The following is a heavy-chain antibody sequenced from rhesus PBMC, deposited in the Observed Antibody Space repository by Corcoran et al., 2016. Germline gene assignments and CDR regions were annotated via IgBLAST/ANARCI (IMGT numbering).Heavy chain of an antibody. J-gene: IGHJ3*01. CDR2: IYGSSGSP. V-gene: IGHV4-147*01. CDR3: ARSTYNYDSCYYGAFDF. CDR1: GGSISSNY. Sequence: QVQLQESGPGLVKPSETLSLTCAVSGGSISSNYWSWIRQPPGQGLEGIGPIYGSSGSPRSTPSLTSRVTLSTDTSKNQFSLKLSSVTAADTAVYYCARSTYNYDSCYYGAFDFWGQGLRVTVSS. D-gene: IGHD3-28*01.